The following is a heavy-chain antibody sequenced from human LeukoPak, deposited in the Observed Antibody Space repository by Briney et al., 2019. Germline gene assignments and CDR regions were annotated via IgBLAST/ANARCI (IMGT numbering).Heavy chain of an antibody. CDR2: IRGSGGST. CDR1: GFTFSSYG. CDR3: AKTGGWYEVI. V-gene: IGHV3-23*01. D-gene: IGHD6-19*01. Sequence: GGSLRLSCAASGFTFSSYGTSWVRQAPGKGLDWVSSIRGSGGSTHYADSVKGRFTISRDNSKDTLYLQMNSLRAEDTAVYYCAKTGGWYEVIWGQGTMVTVSS. J-gene: IGHJ3*02.